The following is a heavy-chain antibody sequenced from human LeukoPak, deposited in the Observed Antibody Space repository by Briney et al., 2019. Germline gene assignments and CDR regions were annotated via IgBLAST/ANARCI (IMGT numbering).Heavy chain of an antibody. D-gene: IGHD2-15*01. CDR3: ARKTSVVAAQNWFDP. J-gene: IGHJ5*02. Sequence: SETLSLTCTVSGGSISSYYWSWIRQPPGKGLEWIGYIYYSGSTNYNPSLKSRVTISVDTSKNQFSLKLSSVTAADTAVYYCARKTSVVAAQNWFDPWGQGTLSPSPQ. CDR2: IYYSGST. CDR1: GGSISSYY. V-gene: IGHV4-59*01.